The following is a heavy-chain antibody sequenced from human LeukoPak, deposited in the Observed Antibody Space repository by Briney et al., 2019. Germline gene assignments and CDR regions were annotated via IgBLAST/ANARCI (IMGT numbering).Heavy chain of an antibody. CDR2: IYYSGST. CDR1: GGSISSYY. CDR3: ARSKRSSSWYYFDY. V-gene: IGHV4-59*08. D-gene: IGHD6-13*01. Sequence: KPSETLSLTCTVAGGSISSYYWSWIRQPPGKGLEWIGYIYYSGSTNYNPSLKSRVTISVDTSKNQFSLKLSSVTAADTAVYYCARSKRSSSWYYFDYWGQGILVTVSS. J-gene: IGHJ4*02.